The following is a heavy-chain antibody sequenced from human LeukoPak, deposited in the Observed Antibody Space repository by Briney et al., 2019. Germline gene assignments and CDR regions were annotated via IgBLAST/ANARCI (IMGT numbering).Heavy chain of an antibody. Sequence: QPGGSLRLPCAVSGLIFRSYWMSWVRQAPGKGLEWVANINQDGSEKYFVDSVKGRFTISRDNAKNSLYLQMNSLRVEDTAVYYCASGDRYWYYFDYWGQGVLVTVSS. V-gene: IGHV3-7*01. J-gene: IGHJ4*02. CDR2: INQDGSEK. CDR3: ASGDRYWYYFDY. D-gene: IGHD2-8*02. CDR1: GLIFRSYW.